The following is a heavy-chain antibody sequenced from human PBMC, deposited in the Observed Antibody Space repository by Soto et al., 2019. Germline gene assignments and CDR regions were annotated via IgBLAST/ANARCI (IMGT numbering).Heavy chain of an antibody. CDR1: GFTFSDSP. V-gene: IGHV3-73*02. D-gene: IGHD2-15*01. Sequence: EVQLVESGGGLVQPGGSLKLSCTASGFTFSDSPMHWVRQASGKGLEWVGRIRSKANNYATAYGVSVKGRFTISRDDSKTTAYLQMNSLKTEDAAVYYCTSHSPEDMRRTWGQGTLVTVSS. CDR3: TSHSPEDMRRT. CDR2: IRSKANNYAT. J-gene: IGHJ5*02.